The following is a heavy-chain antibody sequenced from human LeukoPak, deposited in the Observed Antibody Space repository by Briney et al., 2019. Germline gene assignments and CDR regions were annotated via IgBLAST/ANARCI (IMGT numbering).Heavy chain of an antibody. Sequence: ASVKVSCKASGGTFSSYAISWVRQAPGQGLEWMGWINPNSGGTNYAQKFQGRVTMTRDTSISTAYMELSRLRSDDTAVYYCAKARHSSGWYGQLGAFDIWGQGTMVTVSS. CDR2: INPNSGGT. CDR3: AKARHSSGWYGQLGAFDI. CDR1: GGTFSSYA. D-gene: IGHD6-19*01. J-gene: IGHJ3*02. V-gene: IGHV1-2*02.